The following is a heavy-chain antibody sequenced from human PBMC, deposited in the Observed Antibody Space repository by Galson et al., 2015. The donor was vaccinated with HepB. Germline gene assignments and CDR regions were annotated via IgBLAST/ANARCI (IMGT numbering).Heavy chain of an antibody. CDR3: ASVIAAAGSSPNDY. V-gene: IGHV3-21*01. CDR2: ISSSSSYI. CDR1: GFTFSSYS. Sequence: SLRLSCAASGFTFSSYSMNWVRRAPGKGLEWVSSISSSSSYIYYADSVKGRFTISRDNAKNSLYLQMNSLRAEDTAVYYCASVIAAAGSSPNDYWGQGTLVTVSS. D-gene: IGHD6-13*01. J-gene: IGHJ4*02.